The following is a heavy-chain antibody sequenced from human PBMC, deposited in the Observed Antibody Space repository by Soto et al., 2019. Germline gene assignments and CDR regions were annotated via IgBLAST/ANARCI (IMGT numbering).Heavy chain of an antibody. J-gene: IGHJ4*02. CDR2: INHSGST. V-gene: IGHV4-34*01. D-gene: IGHD5-18*01. CDR3: ARGVYRPFDY. CDR1: GGSFSGYY. Sequence: KPSETLSLTCAVYGGSFSGYYWSWIRQPPGKGLEWIGEINHSGSTNYNPSLKSRVTISVDTSKNQFSLKLSSVTAADTAVYYCARGVYRPFDYWGQGXLVTVSS.